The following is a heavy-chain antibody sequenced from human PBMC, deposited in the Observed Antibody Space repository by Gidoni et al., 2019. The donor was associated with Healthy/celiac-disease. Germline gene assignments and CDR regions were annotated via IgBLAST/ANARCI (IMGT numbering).Heavy chain of an antibody. J-gene: IGHJ5*02. Sequence: QVQLQQWGAGLLTPSETLSLTCAVYGGSFSGYYWNWIRQPPGKGLEWIGEINHSGSTNYNPSLKSRVTISVDTSKNQFSLKLSSVTAADTAVYYCARLQRGTGPSYNWFDPWGQGTLVTVSS. CDR3: ARLQRGTGPSYNWFDP. CDR1: GGSFSGYY. CDR2: INHSGST. V-gene: IGHV4-34*01.